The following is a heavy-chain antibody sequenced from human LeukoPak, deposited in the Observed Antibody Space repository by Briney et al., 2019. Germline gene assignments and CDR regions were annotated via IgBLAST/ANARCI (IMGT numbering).Heavy chain of an antibody. D-gene: IGHD2-15*01. CDR1: RYAFTSYY. CDR3: ARDPHGRYYFDY. Sequence: ASEKKSCKASRYAFTSYYIHWVRQAPGDGLEWMGIINPSGSSTSDAQKYHGRVTMTRDTSMSAVYMELSSLRSEDTAVYYCARDPHGRYYFDYWGQGPLVTVS. V-gene: IGHV1-46*01. CDR2: INPSGSST. J-gene: IGHJ4*02.